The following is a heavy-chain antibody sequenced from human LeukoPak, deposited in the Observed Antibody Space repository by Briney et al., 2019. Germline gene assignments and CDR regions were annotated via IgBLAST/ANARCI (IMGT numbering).Heavy chain of an antibody. D-gene: IGHD6-13*01. Sequence: GASVKVSCKASGYTFTSYDINWVRQATGQGLEWMGWMNPNSGNTGYAQKFQGRVTMTRNTSISTAYMEPSSLRSEDTAVYYCARSQGLYNIVAAGYYYYMDVWGKGTRVTVSS. V-gene: IGHV1-8*02. CDR3: ARSQGLYNIVAAGYYYYMDV. J-gene: IGHJ6*03. CDR1: GYTFTSYD. CDR2: MNPNSGNT.